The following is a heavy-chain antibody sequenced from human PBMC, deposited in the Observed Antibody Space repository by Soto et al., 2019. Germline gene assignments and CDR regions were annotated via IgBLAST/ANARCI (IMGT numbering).Heavy chain of an antibody. D-gene: IGHD6-6*01. CDR3: ARMGPRAARPSY. J-gene: IGHJ4*02. V-gene: IGHV3-11*01. Sequence: QVQLAESGGGLVEPGGYLRLSCAASGFTFSDYDMSWIRQSPGKGLEWVSFVSSSGTTMYFPDSVKGRFTISRDNAKNSLYLQMNSLRAEDTAVYYCARMGPRAARPSYWGQGTLVTVSS. CDR1: GFTFSDYD. CDR2: VSSSGTTM.